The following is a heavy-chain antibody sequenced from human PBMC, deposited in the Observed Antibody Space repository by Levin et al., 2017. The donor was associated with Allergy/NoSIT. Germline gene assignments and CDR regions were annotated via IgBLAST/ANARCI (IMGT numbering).Heavy chain of an antibody. CDR1: GFTFSSYS. CDR3: ASFVEMATIGDY. D-gene: IGHD5-24*01. J-gene: IGHJ4*02. Sequence: GGSLRLSCAASGFTFSSYSMNWVRQAPGKGLEWVSSISSSSSYIYYADSVKGRFTISRDNAKNSLYLQMNSLRAEDTAVYYCASFVEMATIGDYWGQGTLVTVSS. CDR2: ISSSSSYI. V-gene: IGHV3-21*01.